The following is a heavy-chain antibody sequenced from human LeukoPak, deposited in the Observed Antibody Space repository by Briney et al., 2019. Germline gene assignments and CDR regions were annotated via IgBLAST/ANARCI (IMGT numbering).Heavy chain of an antibody. CDR3: ASTATCSF. V-gene: IGHV3-7*01. CDR1: GFTFSSYW. D-gene: IGHD2-2*01. Sequence: GGSLRLSCAASGFTFSSYWMTWVRQAPGKGLEWVANIKQDGSEKNYVDSVKGRFTISRDNAQNSLYLQMNSLRAEDTAVYYCASTATCSFWGQGTVVTVSS. J-gene: IGHJ3*01. CDR2: IKQDGSEK.